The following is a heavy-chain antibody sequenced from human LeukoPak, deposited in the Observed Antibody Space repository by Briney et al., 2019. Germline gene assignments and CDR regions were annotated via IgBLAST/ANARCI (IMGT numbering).Heavy chain of an antibody. CDR2: ISSSSSYI. D-gene: IGHD1-26*01. CDR1: GFTFSSYS. V-gene: IGHV3-21*01. CDR3: ARDHLSGVGIYYMDV. Sequence: GGSLRLSCAASGFTFSSYSMNWVRQAPGKGLEGVSSISSSSSYIYYADSVKGRFTISRDNAKNSLYLQMNSLRAEDTAVYYCARDHLSGVGIYYMDVWGKGTTVTVSS. J-gene: IGHJ6*03.